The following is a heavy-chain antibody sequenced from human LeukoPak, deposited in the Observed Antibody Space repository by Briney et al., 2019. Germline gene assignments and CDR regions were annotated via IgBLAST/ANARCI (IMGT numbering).Heavy chain of an antibody. CDR3: ARGSTVTTSFDY. CDR1: GYSFTSYF. J-gene: IGHJ4*02. V-gene: IGHV1-2*02. D-gene: IGHD4-17*01. Sequence: ASVKVSCKASGYSFTSYFIHWVRQAPGQGLEWMGWINPNSGGTNYAQKFQGRVTMTRDTSISTAYMELSRLRSDDTAVYYCARGSTVTTSFDYWGQGTLVTVSS. CDR2: INPNSGGT.